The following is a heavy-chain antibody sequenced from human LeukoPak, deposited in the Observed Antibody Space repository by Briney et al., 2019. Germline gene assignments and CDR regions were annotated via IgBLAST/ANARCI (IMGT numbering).Heavy chain of an antibody. Sequence: GGSLRLSCAASGFTFSSYWMHWVRRVPAEGRVWVSRINGDGSSTGYADSVKGRFTISRDNAKNSLYLQMSSLRAEDTAVYYCARDREAISGLFFAFDIWGQGTMVTVSS. V-gene: IGHV3-74*01. J-gene: IGHJ3*02. CDR2: INGDGSST. CDR1: GFTFSSYW. D-gene: IGHD1-26*01. CDR3: ARDREAISGLFFAFDI.